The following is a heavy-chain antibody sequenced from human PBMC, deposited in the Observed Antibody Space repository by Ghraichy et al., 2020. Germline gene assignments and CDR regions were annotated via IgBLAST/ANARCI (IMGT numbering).Heavy chain of an antibody. Sequence: SETLSLTCTVSGGSISSYYWSWIRQPPGKGLEWIGYIYYSGSTNYNPSLKSRVTISVDTSKNQFSLKLSSVTAADTAVYYCARAPYGDFVDYWGQGTLVTVSS. D-gene: IGHD4-17*01. J-gene: IGHJ4*02. CDR1: GGSISSYY. CDR2: IYYSGST. CDR3: ARAPYGDFVDY. V-gene: IGHV4-59*01.